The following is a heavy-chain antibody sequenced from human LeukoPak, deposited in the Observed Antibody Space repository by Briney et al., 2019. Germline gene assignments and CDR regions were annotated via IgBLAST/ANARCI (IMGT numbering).Heavy chain of an antibody. D-gene: IGHD1-26*01. Sequence: GSLRLSCAASGFTFSSYSMNWVRQPPGKGLEWIGSIYYSGSTYYNPSLKSRVTISVDTSKNQFSLKLSSVTAADTAVYYCARLVSGSYGDYWGQGTLVTVSS. J-gene: IGHJ4*02. CDR3: ARLVSGSYGDY. CDR1: GFTFSSYS. V-gene: IGHV4-39*07. CDR2: IYYSGST.